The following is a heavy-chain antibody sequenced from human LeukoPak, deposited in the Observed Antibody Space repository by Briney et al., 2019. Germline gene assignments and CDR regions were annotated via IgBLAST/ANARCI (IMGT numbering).Heavy chain of an antibody. CDR2: IYYSGST. V-gene: IGHV4-61*01. J-gene: IGHJ4*02. D-gene: IGHD3-3*01. CDR3: ARTNQYYDFWSGYSKSLDY. Sequence: SETLSLTCTVSGGSVSSGSYYWSWIRQPPGKGLEWIGYIYYSGSTDYNPSLKSRVTISVDTSKNQFSLKLSSVTAADTAVYYCARTNQYYDFWSGYSKSLDYWGQGTLVTVSS. CDR1: GGSVSSGSYY.